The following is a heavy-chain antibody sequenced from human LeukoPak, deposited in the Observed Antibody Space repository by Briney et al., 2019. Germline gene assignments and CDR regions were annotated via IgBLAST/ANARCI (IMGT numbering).Heavy chain of an antibody. Sequence: APVKVSCKASGYIFTSFGISWARQAPGQGLEWMGWISAYNGNTNYPQKSQDRVTMTTDSSTSTAYMVLRDLTSDDTAVYYCARATRGGNCSGGGGCHFLMDVWGKGTTVTVSS. J-gene: IGHJ6*03. V-gene: IGHV1-18*01. CDR3: ARATRGGNCSGGGGCHFLMDV. CDR1: GYIFTSFG. D-gene: IGHD2-15*01. CDR2: ISAYNGNT.